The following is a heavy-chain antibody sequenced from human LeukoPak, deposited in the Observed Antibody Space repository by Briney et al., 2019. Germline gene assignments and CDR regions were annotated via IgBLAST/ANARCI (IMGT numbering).Heavy chain of an antibody. CDR2: IYHSGST. CDR3: ARETMVRGVISLDF. J-gene: IGHJ4*02. Sequence: SQTLSLTCAVAGGSISSGGYCSRWIRQPRGEGLEWIGYIYHSGSTYYNPSLKSRVTISVDRSKNQFSLKLSSVTAADTAVYYCARETMVRGVISLDFWGQGTLVTVSS. V-gene: IGHV4-30-2*01. D-gene: IGHD3-10*01. CDR1: GGSISSGGYC.